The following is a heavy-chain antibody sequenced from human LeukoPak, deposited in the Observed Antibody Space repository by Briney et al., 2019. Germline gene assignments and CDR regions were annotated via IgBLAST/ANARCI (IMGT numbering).Heavy chain of an antibody. D-gene: IGHD4-17*01. V-gene: IGHV4-34*01. CDR2: INHSVST. CDR1: GGSFSGYY. J-gene: IGHJ4*02. CDR3: ARGLTEVMTTVTD. Sequence: PSETLSLTCAVYGGSFSGYYWSWIRQPPGKGLEWIGEINHSVSTNYNPSLKSRATISVDTSKIQFSLKLSSVTAADTAVYYCARGLTEVMTTVTDWGQGTLVTVSS.